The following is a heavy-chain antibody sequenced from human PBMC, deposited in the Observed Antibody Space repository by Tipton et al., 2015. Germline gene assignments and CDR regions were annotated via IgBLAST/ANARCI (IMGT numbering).Heavy chain of an antibody. CDR2: IYYSGST. CDR1: GGSISRYY. J-gene: IGHJ5*02. V-gene: IGHV4-59*01. Sequence: GLVKPSETLSLTCTVSGGSISRYYWSWIRQPPGKGLEWIAYIYYSGSTNYNPSLKSRVTISVDTSKNQFSLKLSSVTAADTAVYYCARGVKRDSYGKGGWFDPWGQGNLVTVSS. D-gene: IGHD5-18*01. CDR3: ARGVKRDSYGKGGWFDP.